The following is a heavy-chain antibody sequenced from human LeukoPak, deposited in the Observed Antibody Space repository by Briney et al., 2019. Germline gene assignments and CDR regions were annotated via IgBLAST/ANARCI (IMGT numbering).Heavy chain of an antibody. Sequence: SETLSLTCTVSGGSISSYYWSWIRQPPGKGLEWIGSIYHGGSTYYNPSLKSRVTISVDTSKNQFSLKLNSLTAADTALYYCARSIAARRRGWFDPWGQGTLVTVSS. CDR2: IYHGGST. J-gene: IGHJ5*02. CDR1: GGSISSYY. V-gene: IGHV4-59*08. D-gene: IGHD6-6*01. CDR3: ARSIAARRRGWFDP.